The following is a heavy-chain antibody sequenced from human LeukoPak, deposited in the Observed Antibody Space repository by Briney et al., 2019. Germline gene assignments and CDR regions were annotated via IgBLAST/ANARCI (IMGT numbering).Heavy chain of an antibody. J-gene: IGHJ6*02. Sequence: GGSLRLSCAASGFTFSSYSMNWVRQAPGKGLEWVSSISSSSSYIYYADSVKARFTISRDNAKNSLYLQMNSLRAEDTAVYYCARDGMATIRGYYYYYGMDIWGQGTTVTVSS. CDR1: GFTFSSYS. CDR2: ISSSSSYI. V-gene: IGHV3-21*01. D-gene: IGHD5-24*01. CDR3: ARDGMATIRGYYYYYGMDI.